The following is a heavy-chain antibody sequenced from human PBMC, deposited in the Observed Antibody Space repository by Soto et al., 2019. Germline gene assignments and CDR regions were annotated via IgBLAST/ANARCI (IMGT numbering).Heavy chain of an antibody. CDR1: GYTFTSYG. CDR2: ISAYNGNT. J-gene: IGHJ4*02. D-gene: IGHD2-15*01. V-gene: IGHV1-18*03. Sequence: QVQLVQSGAEVKKPGASVKVSCKASGYTFTSYGISWVRQAPGQGLEWMGWISAYNGNTNNAQKHQVRVTMTKHTSTSTSHMELRSWRSGDVAVYHRARAPEYGIGWWGFADWGQGPLVPVSS. CDR3: ARAPEYGIGWWGFAD.